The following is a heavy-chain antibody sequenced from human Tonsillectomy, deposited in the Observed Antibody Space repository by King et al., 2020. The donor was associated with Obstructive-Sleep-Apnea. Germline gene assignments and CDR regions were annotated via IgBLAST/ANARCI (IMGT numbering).Heavy chain of an antibody. CDR3: ARRGDFNXXSXL. Sequence: VQLVESGGGVVQPGKSLRLSCAASGXXFGSYGMHXXRQAPGKGLEWVAVIWYDGTNEDYVDSVKVRFIISRDNSRKTLYLQMNSLRAEDTAVYYGARRGDFNXXSXLWGRGXXVTVSX. J-gene: IGHJ2*01. V-gene: IGHV3-33*01. CDR1: GXXFGSYG. D-gene: IGHD3-16*01. CDR2: IWYDGTNE.